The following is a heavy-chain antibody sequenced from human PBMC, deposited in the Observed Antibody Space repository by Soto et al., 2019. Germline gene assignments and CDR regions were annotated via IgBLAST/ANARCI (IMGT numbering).Heavy chain of an antibody. CDR2: INPGNGNT. CDR1: GYTFSNFA. Sequence: DSVNGSCKASGYTFSNFAMHWVRQAPGQRLEWMGWINPGNGNTKYSQTFQGRVTITRDTSASTAYMELSSLRSEDTAVYYCARAVARGVKTIYYYCGMDVWGQGTTVTVSS. V-gene: IGHV1-3*01. D-gene: IGHD3-10*01. CDR3: ARAVARGVKTIYYYCGMDV. J-gene: IGHJ6*02.